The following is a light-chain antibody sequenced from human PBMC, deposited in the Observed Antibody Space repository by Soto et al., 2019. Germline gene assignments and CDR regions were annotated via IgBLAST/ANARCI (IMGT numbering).Light chain of an antibody. V-gene: IGKV3-11*01. CDR3: QQRSNWPRT. Sequence: EIVMTQSPATLSLSPGERATLSCRASQSVGSDLAWYQQKPGQAPRLLIYEASKRATGIPARFSGSGSGTDFTLTISSLEPEDFAVYYCQQRSNWPRTFGQGTKVEIK. CDR1: QSVGSD. CDR2: EAS. J-gene: IGKJ1*01.